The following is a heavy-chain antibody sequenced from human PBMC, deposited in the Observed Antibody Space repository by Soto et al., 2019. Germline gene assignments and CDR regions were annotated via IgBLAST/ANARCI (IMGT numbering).Heavy chain of an antibody. D-gene: IGHD3-16*02. Sequence: QVQLQESGPGLVKPSQTLSLTCTVSGGSISSGGYYWSWIRQHPGKGLEWIGYIYYSGSTYYNPSLKSRVTISVDTSKNQFSLKLSSVTAADTAVYYCARVSGLRLGELSLQFDYWGQGTLVTVSS. V-gene: IGHV4-31*03. J-gene: IGHJ4*02. CDR1: GGSISSGGYY. CDR2: IYYSGST. CDR3: ARVSGLRLGELSLQFDY.